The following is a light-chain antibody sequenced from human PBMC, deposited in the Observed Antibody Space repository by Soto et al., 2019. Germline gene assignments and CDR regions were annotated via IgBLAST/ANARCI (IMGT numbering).Light chain of an antibody. CDR3: SSFAGSNNLV. Sequence: QSVLTQPPSASGSPGQSVTISCTGTSSDVGGYNYVSWYQQHQGKAPKLMIYEVTKRPSGVPDRFSGSKSGNTASLTVSGLQAEDEADYYCSSFAGSNNLVFGGGTKLTVL. CDR1: SSDVGGYNY. V-gene: IGLV2-8*01. CDR2: EVT. J-gene: IGLJ3*02.